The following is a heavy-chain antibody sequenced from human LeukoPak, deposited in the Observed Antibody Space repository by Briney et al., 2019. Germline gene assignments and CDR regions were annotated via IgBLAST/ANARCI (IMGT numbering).Heavy chain of an antibody. V-gene: IGHV4-4*01. CDR2: IYHSGSS. J-gene: IGHJ3*02. D-gene: IGHD5-18*01. Sequence: SGTLSLTCAVSGDSISSSNWWSGVRQPPGKGLEWIGEIYHSGSSNYNPSLKSRVTMSVDKSKNQFSKRMSPVTAADAAGYCGARYRPVTAMVKSAFDIWGQGTMVTVSS. CDR1: GDSISSSNW. CDR3: ARYRPVTAMVKSAFDI.